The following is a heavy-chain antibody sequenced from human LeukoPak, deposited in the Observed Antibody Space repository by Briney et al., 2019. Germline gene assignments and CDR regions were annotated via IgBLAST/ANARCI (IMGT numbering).Heavy chain of an antibody. J-gene: IGHJ5*02. CDR2: INPNSGDT. V-gene: IGHV1-2*02. D-gene: IGHD4-23*01. CDR1: GYTFTGYY. CDR3: ARATVAHPAVLDP. Sequence: ASVKVSCKASGYTFTGYYMHWVRQAPGQGLEWMGWINPNSGDTNYAQKFQGRVTMTRDTSISTAYMELSRLRSDDTAVYYCARATVAHPAVLDPWGQGTLVTVSS.